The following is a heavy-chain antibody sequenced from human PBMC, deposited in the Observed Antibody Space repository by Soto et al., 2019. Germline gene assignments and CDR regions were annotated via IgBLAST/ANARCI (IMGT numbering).Heavy chain of an antibody. D-gene: IGHD5-18*01. CDR3: ARDSPTAMVPDF. J-gene: IGHJ4*02. Sequence: GGSLRLSCAASGFTFSSYGMHWVRQAPGQGLEWVAVVWDDGTNKLYLESVKGRFTISRDNSKNTLFLQMNSLRAEDTAVYYCARDSPTAMVPDFWGQGTLVTVSS. V-gene: IGHV3-33*01. CDR1: GFTFSSYG. CDR2: VWDDGTNK.